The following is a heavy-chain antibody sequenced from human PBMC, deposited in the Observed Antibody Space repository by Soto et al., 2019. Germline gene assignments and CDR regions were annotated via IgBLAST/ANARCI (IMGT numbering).Heavy chain of an antibody. J-gene: IGHJ5*02. CDR1: GGSISSSSYY. CDR3: ARHVREAGTTPNWFDP. CDR2: IYYSGST. Sequence: SETLSLTCTVSGGSISSSSYYWGWIRQPPGKGLEWIGSIYYSGSTYYNPSLKSRVTISVDTSKNQFSLKLSSVTAADTAVYYCARHVREAGTTPNWFDPWGQGTLVTVSS. D-gene: IGHD1-7*01. V-gene: IGHV4-39*01.